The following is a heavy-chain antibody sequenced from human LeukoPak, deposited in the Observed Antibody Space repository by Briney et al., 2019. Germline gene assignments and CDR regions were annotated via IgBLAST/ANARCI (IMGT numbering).Heavy chain of an antibody. CDR1: GSSHY. CDR3: ARDLRYCSGGSCYYGMDV. Sequence: TGGSLRLPCAASGSSHYMSWVRQAPGKGLEWVSVIYDGDITYYADSVKGRFTISRDNSKNTLYLQMNSLRAEDTAVYYCARDLRYCSGGSCYYGMDVWGQGTTVTVSS. D-gene: IGHD2-15*01. CDR2: IYDGDIT. J-gene: IGHJ6*02. V-gene: IGHV3-53*01.